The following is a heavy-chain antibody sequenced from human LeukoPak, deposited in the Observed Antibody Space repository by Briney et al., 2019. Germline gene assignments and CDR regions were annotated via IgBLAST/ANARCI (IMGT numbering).Heavy chain of an antibody. CDR1: GFPFSSYS. CDR3: ARERDYYYYMDV. V-gene: IGHV3-21*01. Sequence: KPGGSLRLSCAASGFPFSSYSMNWVRQAPGKGLEWVSSISSSSSYIYYADSVKGRFTISRDNAKNSLYLQMNSLRAEDTAVYYCARERDYYYYMDVWGKGTTVTVSS. CDR2: ISSSSSYI. J-gene: IGHJ6*03.